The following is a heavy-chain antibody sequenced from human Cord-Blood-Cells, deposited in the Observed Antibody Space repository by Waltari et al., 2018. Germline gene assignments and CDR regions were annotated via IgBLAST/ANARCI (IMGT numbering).Heavy chain of an antibody. CDR1: GGSFSGYY. J-gene: IGHJ4*02. Sequence: QVQLQQWGAGLLKPSETLSITCAVYGGSFSGYYWSWIRQPPGKGLEWIGEINHSGSTNYNPSLKRRVSISVDTSKNQFSLKLSSVTAADTAVYYCARSSSIAARGWDYWGQGTLVTVSS. CDR2: INHSGST. V-gene: IGHV4-34*01. D-gene: IGHD6-6*01. CDR3: ARSSSIAARGWDY.